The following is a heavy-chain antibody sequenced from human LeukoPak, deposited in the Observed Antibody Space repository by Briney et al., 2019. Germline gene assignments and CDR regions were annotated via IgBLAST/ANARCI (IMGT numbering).Heavy chain of an antibody. Sequence: ASVKVSCKASGYTFTGYYMHWVRQAPGQGLEWMGWINPNSGGTDYAQKFQGRVTMTRDTSVGTAYMELSRLTYDDTAVYYCARGVGGGSLGRFDPWGQGTLVTVSS. J-gene: IGHJ5*02. V-gene: IGHV1-2*02. CDR1: GYTFTGYY. CDR2: INPNSGGT. CDR3: ARGVGGGSLGRFDP. D-gene: IGHD2-15*01.